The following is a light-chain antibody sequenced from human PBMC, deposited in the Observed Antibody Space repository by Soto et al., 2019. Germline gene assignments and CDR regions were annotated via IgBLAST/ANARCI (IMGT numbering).Light chain of an antibody. CDR1: QSISSF. CDR3: QQYNSYSGT. J-gene: IGKJ1*01. Sequence: DIQMTQSPSTLSTSVGDRVTITCRASQSISSFLAWYQQKPGKAPKLLIYDASSLESGVPSRFSGSGSGTEFTLTISSPQPDDFATYYCQQYNSYSGTFGQGTKVEIK. CDR2: DAS. V-gene: IGKV1-5*01.